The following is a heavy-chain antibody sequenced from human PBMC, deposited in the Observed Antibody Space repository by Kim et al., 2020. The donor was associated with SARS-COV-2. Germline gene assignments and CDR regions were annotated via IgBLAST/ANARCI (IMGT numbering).Heavy chain of an antibody. V-gene: IGHV3-48*02. Sequence: SVKGRFTNSRDNAKNSLYLQMNSLRDEDTAVYYCAKIGYYDSSGYYWNQEYFQHWGQGTLVTVSS. D-gene: IGHD3-22*01. J-gene: IGHJ1*01. CDR3: AKIGYYDSSGYYWNQEYFQH.